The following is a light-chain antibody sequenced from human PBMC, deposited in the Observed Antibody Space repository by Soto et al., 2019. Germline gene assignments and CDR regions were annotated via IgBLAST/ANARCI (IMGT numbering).Light chain of an antibody. CDR1: QSVSSN. J-gene: IGKJ1*01. CDR2: RAS. Sequence: EVGVTQSPATLSVSPGEGATLSCTASQSVSSNLAWYQQKPGQAPRLLIYRASTRATGVPARFSGSGSGTEFTLTISSLQSEDFAVYYCHQYNHWVTWTFGQGTRWIS. V-gene: IGKV3-15*01. CDR3: HQYNHWVTWT.